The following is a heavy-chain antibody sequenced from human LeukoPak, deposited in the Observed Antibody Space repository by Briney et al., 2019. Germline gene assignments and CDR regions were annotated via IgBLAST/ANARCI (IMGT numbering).Heavy chain of an antibody. J-gene: IGHJ4*02. Sequence: ASVRVSCKASGYTFTSYYIHWVRQAPGQGLEWMGWINPNSGDTNYAQKFQGRVTMTRNTSISTAYMELSRLRSDDTAVYYCARGGVVVPAQLNDYWGEGTLVTVSS. D-gene: IGHD2-2*01. CDR1: GYTFTSYY. CDR3: ARGGVVVPAQLNDY. CDR2: INPNSGDT. V-gene: IGHV1-2*02.